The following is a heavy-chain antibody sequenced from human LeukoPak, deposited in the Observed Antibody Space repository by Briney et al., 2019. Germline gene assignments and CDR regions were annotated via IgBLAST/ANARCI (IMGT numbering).Heavy chain of an antibody. CDR1: GGTFSSYA. D-gene: IGHD2-15*01. CDR2: INAGNGNT. V-gene: IGHV1-3*01. CDR3: ARDLQPPYCSGGSCYRYYYGMDV. J-gene: IGHJ6*02. Sequence: ASVKVSCKASGGTFSSYAMHWVRQAPGQRLEWMGWINAGNGNTKYSQKFQGRVTITRDTSASTAYMGLSSLRSEDTTVYYCARDLQPPYCSGGSCYRYYYGMDVRGQGTTVTVSS.